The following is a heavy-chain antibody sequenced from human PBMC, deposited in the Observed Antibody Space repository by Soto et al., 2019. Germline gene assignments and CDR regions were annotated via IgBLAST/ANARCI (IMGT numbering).Heavy chain of an antibody. CDR3: ARETSIGGGLANWFDP. D-gene: IGHD1-26*01. V-gene: IGHV1-69*12. Sequence: QVQLVQSGAEVKKPGSSVKVSCKASGGTFSSYAISWVRQAPGQGLEWMGGIIPIFGTANYAQKFQGRVPITADESTSTAEMELSSLRSEDTAVYYCARETSIGGGLANWFDPWGQGTLVTVSS. CDR1: GGTFSSYA. J-gene: IGHJ5*02. CDR2: IIPIFGTA.